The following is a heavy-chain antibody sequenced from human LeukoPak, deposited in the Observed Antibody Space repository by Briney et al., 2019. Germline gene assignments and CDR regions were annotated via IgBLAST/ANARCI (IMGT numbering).Heavy chain of an antibody. CDR1: GGTLSSYA. V-gene: IGHV1-46*01. CDR3: ARGKSSVWPVGLCMDV. CDR2: INPSAGTT. J-gene: IGHJ6*02. Sequence: ASVKVSCKASGGTLSSYAISWVRQAPGQGLEWMGLINPSAGTTTYAQKFQGRVTVTRDTSTSTVYMDLSSLKSEDTALYYCARGKSSVWPVGLCMDVWGQGTTVTASS. D-gene: IGHD6-19*01.